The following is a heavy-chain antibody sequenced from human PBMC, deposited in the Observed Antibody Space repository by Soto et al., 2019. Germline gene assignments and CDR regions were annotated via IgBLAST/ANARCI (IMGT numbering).Heavy chain of an antibody. Sequence: SVKVSCKASGGTFSSYAISWVRQAPGQGLEWMGGIIPIFGTANYAQKFQGRVTITADESTSTAYMELSSLRSEDTAVYYCAGHVVVPAAANWFDPWGQGTLVTVSS. CDR1: GGTFSSYA. D-gene: IGHD2-2*01. CDR3: AGHVVVPAAANWFDP. CDR2: IIPIFGTA. V-gene: IGHV1-69*13. J-gene: IGHJ5*02.